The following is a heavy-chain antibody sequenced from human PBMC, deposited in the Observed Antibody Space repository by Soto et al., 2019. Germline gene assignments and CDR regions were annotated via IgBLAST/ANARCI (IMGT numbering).Heavy chain of an antibody. CDR1: GGTLISYA. CDR3: AGGGAVIRGTYYYGMDV. J-gene: IGHJ6*02. D-gene: IGHD2-2*02. V-gene: IGHV1-69*19. Sequence: QVQLVHSGAEVKKPGSSVKVSCKAPGGTLISYALSWVRQAPGQGLEWMGGIIPIFGATKYAQKFQGRITINADAPRNPGYMEFSSLRSDDKTVYYCAGGGAVIRGTYYYGMDVWGQVTTVTVSS. CDR2: IIPIFGAT.